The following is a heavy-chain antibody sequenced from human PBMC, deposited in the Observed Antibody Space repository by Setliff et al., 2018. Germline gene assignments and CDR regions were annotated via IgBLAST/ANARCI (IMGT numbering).Heavy chain of an antibody. Sequence: KPSETLSLTCNVSGDSMYGYYWSWIRQPPGKRLEWIGYIYKSGTTKYNPSLGSRISMSVDTSKNQFSLNLNYVTTADTAVYYCARDQFSSGWYGAPESYFDRWGQGVLVTVSS. CDR3: ARDQFSSGWYGAPESYFDR. CDR1: GDSMYGYY. J-gene: IGHJ4*02. V-gene: IGHV4-59*01. D-gene: IGHD6-19*01. CDR2: IYKSGTT.